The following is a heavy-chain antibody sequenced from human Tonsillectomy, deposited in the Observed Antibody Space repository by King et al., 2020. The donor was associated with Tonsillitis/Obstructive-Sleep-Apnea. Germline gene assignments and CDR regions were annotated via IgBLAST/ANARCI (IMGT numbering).Heavy chain of an antibody. Sequence: QLQESGPGLVKPSQTLSLTCTVSGGSISSGGYYWSWIRQHPGKGLEWIGYIYYSGSTYYNPSLKSRVTISVDTSKNQFSLKLRSVTAADTAVYYCARGYCSGGSCYHDAFDIWGQGKMVTVSS. CDR1: GGSISSGGYY. D-gene: IGHD2-15*01. CDR3: ARGYCSGGSCYHDAFDI. V-gene: IGHV4-31*03. CDR2: IYYSGST. J-gene: IGHJ3*02.